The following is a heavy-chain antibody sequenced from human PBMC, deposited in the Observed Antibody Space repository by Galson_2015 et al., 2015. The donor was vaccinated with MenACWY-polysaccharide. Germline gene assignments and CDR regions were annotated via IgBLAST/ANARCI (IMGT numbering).Heavy chain of an antibody. V-gene: IGHV3-23*01. CDR3: AKQIDEYYGSWNYYPPWDY. Sequence: SLRLSCAASGFTFSSYAMSWVRQAPGKGLEWVSTISGSGLNTYYADSVKGRFTMSRDNSKNTLYMQMNSLRAEDTAVYYCAKQIDEYYGSWNYYPPWDYWGQGTLVTVSS. D-gene: IGHD3-10*01. CDR2: ISGSGLNT. J-gene: IGHJ4*02. CDR1: GFTFSSYA.